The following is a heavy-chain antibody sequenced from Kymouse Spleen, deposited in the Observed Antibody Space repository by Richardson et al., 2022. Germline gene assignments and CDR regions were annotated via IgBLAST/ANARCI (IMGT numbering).Heavy chain of an antibody. CDR2: IYYSGST. CDR1: GGSISSGGYY. D-gene: IGHD2-8*01. Sequence: QVQLQESGPGLVKPSQTLSLTCTVSGGSISSGGYYWSWIRQHPGKGLEWIGYIYYSGSTYYNPSLKSRVTISVDTSKNQFSLKLSSVTAADTAVYYCARGGDCTNGVCYWYFDLWGRGTLVTVSS. J-gene: IGHJ2*01. CDR3: ARGGDCTNGVCYWYFDL. V-gene: IGHV4-31*03.